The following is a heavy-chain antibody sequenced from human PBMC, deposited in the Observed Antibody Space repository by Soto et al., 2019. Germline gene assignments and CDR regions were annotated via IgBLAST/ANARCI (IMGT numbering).Heavy chain of an antibody. D-gene: IGHD4-17*01. CDR2: RSDTGGRT. CDR1: GFTLSNVA. Sequence: EVQLRESGGGLGQPGESLRLSCATSGFTLSNVAMSWVRRTPEKGLEWVSGRSDTGGRTYYADSVKGRFTISRDNSKDTLSLQMTSLRAEDTALYCCAKDANGDYVGGFAFGGKGTMVTVSS. CDR3: AKDANGDYVGGFAF. J-gene: IGHJ3*01. V-gene: IGHV3-23*01.